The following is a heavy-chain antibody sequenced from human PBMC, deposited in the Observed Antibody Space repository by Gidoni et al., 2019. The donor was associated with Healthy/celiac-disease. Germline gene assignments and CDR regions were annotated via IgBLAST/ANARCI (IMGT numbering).Heavy chain of an antibody. CDR3: ARDQDIVVVPAANAAEYYYYYYGMDV. J-gene: IGHJ6*04. D-gene: IGHD2-2*01. Sequence: ELQLVESGGGLVKPGGSLRLSCAASGFTFSSYSMNWVSSISSSSSYIYYADSVKGRCTSSRDNAKNSLYLQMNSLRAEDTAVYYCARDQDIVVVPAANAAEYYYYYYGMDVWGKGTTVTVSS. V-gene: IGHV3-21*01. CDR2: ISSSSSYI. CDR1: GFTFSSYS.